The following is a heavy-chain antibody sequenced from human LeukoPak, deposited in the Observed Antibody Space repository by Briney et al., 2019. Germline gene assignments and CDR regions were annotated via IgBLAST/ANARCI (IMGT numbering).Heavy chain of an antibody. CDR3: ARGPAVYCSSTSCHLAITGYFDY. CDR2: ISYDGSNK. J-gene: IGHJ4*02. V-gene: IGHV3-30-3*01. D-gene: IGHD2-2*01. CDR1: GFTFSSYA. Sequence: GGSLRLSCAASGFTFSSYAMHWVRQAPGKGLEWVAVISYDGSNKYYADSVKGRFTISRDNSKNTLYLQMNSLRAEDTAVYYCARGPAVYCSSTSCHLAITGYFDYWGQGTLVTVSS.